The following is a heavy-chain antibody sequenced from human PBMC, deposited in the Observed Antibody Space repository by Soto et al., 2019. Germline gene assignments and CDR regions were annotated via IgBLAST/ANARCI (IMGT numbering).Heavy chain of an antibody. J-gene: IGHJ6*02. CDR2: TDNSGST. CDR1: VVSISDYF. V-gene: IGHV4-4*07. D-gene: IGHD4-17*01. CDR3: ARDRLALRTGYYYYGMDV. Sequence: PAETRSLTCTVSVVSISDYFCNWIRQPAGKGLEWIGFTDNSGSTNYNPSLKSRITISADTSRNQFSLKLSSVTAADTAVYYCARDRLALRTGYYYYGMDVWGQGTTVTVSS.